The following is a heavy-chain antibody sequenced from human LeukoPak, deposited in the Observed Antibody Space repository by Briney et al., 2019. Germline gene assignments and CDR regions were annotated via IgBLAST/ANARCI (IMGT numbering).Heavy chain of an antibody. CDR1: GYTFIDYY. J-gene: IGHJ4*02. CDR3: ARVEWGDSGYHDFDY. Sequence: ASVKVSCKASGYTFIDYYMHWVRQAPGQAPGQGLEWMGWIHPNSGGTNYAQKFQGRVTMTRDTSISTAYMELSRLRSDDTAVYYCARVEWGDSGYHDFDYWGQGTLVTVSS. D-gene: IGHD5-12*01. CDR2: IHPNSGGT. V-gene: IGHV1-2*02.